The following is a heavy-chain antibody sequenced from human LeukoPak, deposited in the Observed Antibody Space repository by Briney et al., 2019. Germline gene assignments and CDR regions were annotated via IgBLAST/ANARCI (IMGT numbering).Heavy chain of an antibody. Sequence: SGPTLVNATQTVTLTCTFSWSSPSTRGVWVSWIRQPLGKALVWLALIDWDDDKYYSTSLKTRLTISKDTSKNQVVLTMTNMDPVDTATYYCARSCHDFWSGYYTPDFDYWGQGTLVTVSS. CDR2: IDWDDDK. D-gene: IGHD3-3*01. CDR3: ARSCHDFWSGYYTPDFDY. CDR1: WSSPSTRGVW. J-gene: IGHJ4*02. V-gene: IGHV2-70*01.